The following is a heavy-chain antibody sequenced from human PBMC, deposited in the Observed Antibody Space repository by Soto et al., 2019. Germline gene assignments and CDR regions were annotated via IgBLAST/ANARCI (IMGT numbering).Heavy chain of an antibody. CDR1: GCKCVNYG. D-gene: IGHD2-2*01. CDR3: ASRYCSSTSCSSYYGMDV. CDR2: IDPSDSYT. J-gene: IGHJ6*02. V-gene: IGHV5-10-1*01. Sequence: GAGCKCVNYGSSWVRKKTGKGLEWMGRIDPSDSYTNYSPSFQGHVTISADKSISTAYLQWSSLKASDTAMYYCASRYCSSTSCSSYYGMDVWGQGTTVTISS.